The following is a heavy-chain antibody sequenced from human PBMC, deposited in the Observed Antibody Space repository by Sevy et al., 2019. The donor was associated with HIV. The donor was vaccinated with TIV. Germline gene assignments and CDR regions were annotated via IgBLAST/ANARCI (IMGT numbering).Heavy chain of an antibody. J-gene: IGHJ3*02. Sequence: SETLSLTCTVSGGSISSYYWSWIRQPPGKGLEWIGYIYYSGSTNYNPSLKSRVTISVDTSKNQFHLKLSSVTAADTAVYYCARHFPYYYDSSGADAFDIWGQGTMVTVSS. V-gene: IGHV4-59*01. CDR2: IYYSGST. CDR1: GGSISSYY. D-gene: IGHD3-22*01. CDR3: ARHFPYYYDSSGADAFDI.